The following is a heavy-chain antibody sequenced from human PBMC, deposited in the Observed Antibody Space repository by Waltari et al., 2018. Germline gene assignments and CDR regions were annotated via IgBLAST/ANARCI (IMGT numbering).Heavy chain of an antibody. D-gene: IGHD4-17*01. J-gene: IGHJ5*02. Sequence: QVQLVQSGAAVKKPGSSVKVSCKASGSPFSSYAISWVRQPPGQGLEWMGRIIPIFGTANYAQKFQGRVTITADKSTSTAYMELSSLRSEDTAVYYCASDYGGPVSNWFDPWGQGTLVTVSS. CDR2: IIPIFGTA. CDR1: GSPFSSYA. CDR3: ASDYGGPVSNWFDP. V-gene: IGHV1-69*08.